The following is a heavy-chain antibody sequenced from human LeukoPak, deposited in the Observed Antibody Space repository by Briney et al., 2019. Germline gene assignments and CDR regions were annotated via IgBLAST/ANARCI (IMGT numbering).Heavy chain of an antibody. Sequence: SETLSLTCTVSGGSISSYYWGWIRQPPGKGLEWIGSIYYSGSTYYNPSLKSRVTISVDTSKNQFSLKLSSETAADTAVYYCARPERQDYGDGDAFDIWGQGTMVTVSS. CDR3: ARPERQDYGDGDAFDI. D-gene: IGHD4-17*01. CDR1: GGSISSYY. J-gene: IGHJ3*02. V-gene: IGHV4-39*07. CDR2: IYYSGST.